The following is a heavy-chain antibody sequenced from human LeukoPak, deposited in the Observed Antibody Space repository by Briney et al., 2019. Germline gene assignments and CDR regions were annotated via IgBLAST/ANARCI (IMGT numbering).Heavy chain of an antibody. CDR2: ISSSSSYI. V-gene: IGHV3-21*01. Sequence: GGSLRLSCAASGFTFSSYSMNWVRQAPGKGLEWVSSISSSSSYIYYAGSVKGRFTISRDNAKNSLYLQMNSLRAEDTAVYYCARALSGLPFDYWGQGTLVTVSS. J-gene: IGHJ4*02. CDR1: GFTFSSYS. D-gene: IGHD3-10*01. CDR3: ARALSGLPFDY.